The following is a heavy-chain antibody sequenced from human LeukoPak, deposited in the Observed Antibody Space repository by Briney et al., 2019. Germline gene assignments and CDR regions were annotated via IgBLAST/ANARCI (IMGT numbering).Heavy chain of an antibody. V-gene: IGHV1-46*01. Sequence: ASVKVSCKASGYTFTSYYMHWVRQAPGQGLEWMGIINPSGGSTSYAQKFQGRVTMTRDMSTSTVYMELSSLRSEDTAVYYCARSLWLGAYYYYYYMDVWGKGTTVTVSS. J-gene: IGHJ6*03. D-gene: IGHD6-19*01. CDR1: GYTFTSYY. CDR2: INPSGGST. CDR3: ARSLWLGAYYYYYYMDV.